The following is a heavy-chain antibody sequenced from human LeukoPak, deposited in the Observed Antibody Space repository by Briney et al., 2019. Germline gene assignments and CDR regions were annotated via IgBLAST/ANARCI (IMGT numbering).Heavy chain of an antibody. CDR2: ISITSQTI. D-gene: IGHD4-11*01. CDR1: GFDFAVFK. V-gene: IGHV3-11*01. J-gene: IGHJ6*03. CDR3: ATHASGRGFGYSNRYGYMDV. Sequence: PGGSLRLSCAASGFDFAVFKMRSVCQAPGKGLEWVAYISITSQTIHYADSVMGRFTISRDNRKKSVYLQMNSLTDEDTAVYFCATHASGRGFGYSNRYGYMDVWGKGTTVAVS.